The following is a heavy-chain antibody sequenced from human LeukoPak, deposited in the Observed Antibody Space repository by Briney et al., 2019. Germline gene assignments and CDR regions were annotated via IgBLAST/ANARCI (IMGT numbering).Heavy chain of an antibody. Sequence: HPGGSLRLSCAVSGFTFSSYAMSWVRQAPGKGLEWVSAIRDTGATTYAADSVKGRFTISRDNSRSTLYLQMNNLRAEDTALYYCAKDTSIGRYCTNGVCSPFDYWGQGTLVTVSS. CDR3: AKDTSIGRYCTNGVCSPFDY. CDR2: IRDTGATT. V-gene: IGHV3-23*01. J-gene: IGHJ4*02. D-gene: IGHD2-8*01. CDR1: GFTFSSYA.